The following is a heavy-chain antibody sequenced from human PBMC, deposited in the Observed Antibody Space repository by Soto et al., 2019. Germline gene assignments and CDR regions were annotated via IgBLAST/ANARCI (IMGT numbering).Heavy chain of an antibody. CDR3: ARGRGTGQTNYFDY. J-gene: IGHJ4*02. V-gene: IGHV3-7*01. Sequence: GGSLRLSCAASGFTFSSYWMSWFRQAPGKGLEWVANIRQDGSEIYSVDSVKGRFTISRDNAKNSLYLQMNSLRAEDTAVYYCARGRGTGQTNYFDYWGQGTLVTVSS. CDR2: IRQDGSEI. CDR1: GFTFSSYW. D-gene: IGHD1-1*01.